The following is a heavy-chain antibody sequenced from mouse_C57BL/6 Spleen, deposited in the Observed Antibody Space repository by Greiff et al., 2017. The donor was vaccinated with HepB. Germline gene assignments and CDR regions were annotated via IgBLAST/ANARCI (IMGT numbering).Heavy chain of an antibody. J-gene: IGHJ3*01. CDR2: IYPGSGST. V-gene: IGHV1-55*01. D-gene: IGHD1-1*01. CDR3: ARRYYGSSWFAY. Sequence: QVQLKQPGAELVKPGASVKMSCKASGYTFTSYWITWVKQRPGQGLEWIGDIYPGSGSTNYNEKFKSKATLTVDTSSSTAYMQLSSLTSEDSAVYYCARRYYGSSWFAYWGQGTLVTVSA. CDR1: GYTFTSYW.